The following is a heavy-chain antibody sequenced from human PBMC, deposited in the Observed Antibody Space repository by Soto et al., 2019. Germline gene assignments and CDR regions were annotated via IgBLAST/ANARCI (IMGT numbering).Heavy chain of an antibody. CDR3: TRSYSNRNLHDMDV. D-gene: IGHD4-4*01. CDR1: GGSISSYY. V-gene: IGHV4-59*01. Sequence: SETLSLTCTVSGGSISSYYWSWIRQPPGKGLEWIGYIYYSGSTNYNPSLKSRVTISVDTSKNQFSLKLSSVTAADTAVYYCTRSYSNRNLHDMDVWGQGTTVTVSS. CDR2: IYYSGST. J-gene: IGHJ6*02.